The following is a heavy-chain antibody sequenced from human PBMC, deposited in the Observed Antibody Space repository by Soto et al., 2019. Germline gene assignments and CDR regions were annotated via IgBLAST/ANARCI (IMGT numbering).Heavy chain of an antibody. Sequence: PGGSLRLSCAASGFTFSNAWINWVRQAPGKGLEWVGRIKSKTDGGTPDYAAPVKGRFAISRDDSKNMVYLQMNSLKTVDTGIYYCTTDSYSSIIVVRFDYWGHGTLVTVSS. D-gene: IGHD3-22*01. CDR1: GFTFSNAW. J-gene: IGHJ4*01. CDR2: IKSKTDGGTP. V-gene: IGHV3-15*07. CDR3: TTDSYSSIIVVRFDY.